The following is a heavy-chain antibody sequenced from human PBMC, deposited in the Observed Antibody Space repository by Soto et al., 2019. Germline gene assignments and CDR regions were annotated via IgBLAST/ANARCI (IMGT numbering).Heavy chain of an antibody. CDR3: ARVIEDQLVGYYYYCMDC. CDR1: GYTFTSYG. Sequence: ASVKVSCKASGYTFTSYGISWVRQAPGQGLEWMGWISAYNGNTNYAQKLQGRVTMTTDTSTSTAYMELRSLRSDDPAVYYCARVIEDQLVGYYYYCMDCWRQGATVTVSS. CDR2: ISAYNGNT. D-gene: IGHD6-13*01. V-gene: IGHV1-18*01. J-gene: IGHJ6*02.